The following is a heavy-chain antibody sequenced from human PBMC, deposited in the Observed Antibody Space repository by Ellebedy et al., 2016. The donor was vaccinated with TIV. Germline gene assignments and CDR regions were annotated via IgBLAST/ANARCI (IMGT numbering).Heavy chain of an antibody. Sequence: ASVKVSXKVSGYTLTELSMHWVRQAPGKGLEWMGGFDPEDGETIYAQKFQGRVTMTEDTSTDTAYMELSSLRSEDTAVYYCATFVTYYDSSGADAFDLGPRDNGHRLF. V-gene: IGHV1-24*01. J-gene: IGHJ3*01. CDR2: FDPEDGET. D-gene: IGHD3-22*01. CDR1: GYTLTELS. CDR3: ATFVTYYDSSGADAFD.